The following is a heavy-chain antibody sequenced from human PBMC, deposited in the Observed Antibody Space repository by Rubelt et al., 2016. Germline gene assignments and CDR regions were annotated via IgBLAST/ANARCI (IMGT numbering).Heavy chain of an antibody. CDR1: GFTFSTYW. J-gene: IGHJ3*02. V-gene: IGHV3-74*01. CDR2: INSDGSST. CDR3: VREDVAFDI. D-gene: IGHD2-21*01. Sequence: EVQLVQSGGGLVQPGGSLRLSCAASGFTFSTYWMHWVRQGPGKGLVWVSRINSDGSSTSYADSVKGRFTISRDNAKNTLYLEMTSLKGDDTAAYYCVREDVAFDIWGQGTLVTVSS.